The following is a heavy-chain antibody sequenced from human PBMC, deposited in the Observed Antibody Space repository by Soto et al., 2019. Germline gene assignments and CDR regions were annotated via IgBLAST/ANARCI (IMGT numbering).Heavy chain of an antibody. J-gene: IGHJ5*02. D-gene: IGHD4-4*01. V-gene: IGHV3-7*03. Sequence: PGESLKISCVASGFSFGGYWMSWVRQAPGKGPEWVANIKEDGGEQHYVDSVKGRFTISRANTENSLFLQMNNLRVEDSAIYYCAITTSTVSYWFDPWGPGTQVTVSS. CDR3: AITTSTVSYWFDP. CDR2: IKEDGGEQ. CDR1: GFSFGGYW.